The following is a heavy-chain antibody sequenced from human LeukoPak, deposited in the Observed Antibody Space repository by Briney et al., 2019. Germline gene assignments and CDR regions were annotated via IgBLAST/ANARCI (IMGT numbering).Heavy chain of an antibody. CDR3: ATITVIVVVPNADDY. D-gene: IGHD3-22*01. Sequence: SVKVSCKASGFTFTSSAVQWVRQARGQRLEWIGWIVVGSGNTNYAQKFQERVTITRDMSTSTAYMELSSLRSEDTAAYYCATITVIVVVPNADDYWGQGTLVTVSS. CDR2: IVVGSGNT. CDR1: GFTFTSSA. V-gene: IGHV1-58*01. J-gene: IGHJ4*02.